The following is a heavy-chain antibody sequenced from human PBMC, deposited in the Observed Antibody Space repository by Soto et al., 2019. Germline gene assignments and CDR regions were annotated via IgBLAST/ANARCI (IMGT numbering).Heavy chain of an antibody. CDR1: GYSFTSYW. Sequence: PGESLKISCKCSGYSFTSYWIIWVRQMPGKGLEWMGRIDPSDSYTNYSPSFQGHVTISADKSISTAYLQWSSLKASDTAMYYCARLGYSSSFLSGEPEYWGQGTLVTVSS. D-gene: IGHD6-6*01. V-gene: IGHV5-10-1*01. J-gene: IGHJ4*02. CDR3: ARLGYSSSFLSGEPEY. CDR2: IDPSDSYT.